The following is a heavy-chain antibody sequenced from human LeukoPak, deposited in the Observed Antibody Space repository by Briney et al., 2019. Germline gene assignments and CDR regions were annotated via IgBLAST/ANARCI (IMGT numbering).Heavy chain of an antibody. CDR3: ARDRFGDLNYFDY. CDR1: GGSISSYF. V-gene: IGHV4-4*07. Sequence: SETLTLTCTVSGGSISSYFWSWIRQPAGKGLEWIGRIYTSGSTNYNPSLKSRVTISADKSTNQFSLKLSSVTAADTAVYYCARDRFGDLNYFDYWGQGTLVTVSS. J-gene: IGHJ4*02. CDR2: IYTSGST. D-gene: IGHD3-3*01.